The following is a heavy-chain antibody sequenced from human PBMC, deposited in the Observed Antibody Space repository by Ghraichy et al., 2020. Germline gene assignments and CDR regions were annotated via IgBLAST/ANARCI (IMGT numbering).Heavy chain of an antibody. Sequence: GGSLRLSCAASGFTFSSYSMNWVRQAPGKGLEWVSSISSSSSYIYYADSVKGRFTISRDNAKNSLYLQMNSLRAEDTAVYYCARESEGGIAAAGPSPDYWGQGTLVTVSS. J-gene: IGHJ4*02. CDR2: ISSSSSYI. CDR3: ARESEGGIAAAGPSPDY. CDR1: GFTFSSYS. D-gene: IGHD6-13*01. V-gene: IGHV3-21*01.